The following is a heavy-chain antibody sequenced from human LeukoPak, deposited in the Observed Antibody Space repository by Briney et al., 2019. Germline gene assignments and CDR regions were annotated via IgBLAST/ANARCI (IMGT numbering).Heavy chain of an antibody. CDR3: ARDRGCSGGSCYSVYFDY. J-gene: IGHJ4*02. Sequence: GGSLRLSCAASGFTVSSNYMSWVRQAPGKGLEWVSVIYSGGSTYYADSVKGRFTISRDNSKNTLYLQMNSLRAEDTAVYYCARDRGCSGGSCYSVYFDYWGQGTLVTVSS. CDR1: GFTVSSNY. V-gene: IGHV3-66*01. D-gene: IGHD2-15*01. CDR2: IYSGGST.